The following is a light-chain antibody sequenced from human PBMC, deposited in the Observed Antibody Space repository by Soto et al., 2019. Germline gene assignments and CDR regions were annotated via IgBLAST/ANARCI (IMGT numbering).Light chain of an antibody. CDR2: EVS. J-gene: IGLJ3*02. V-gene: IGLV2-14*01. Sequence: QSALTQPASVSGSPGQSITISCTGTSSDVGGYNYVSWYQHHPGKAPKLMIYEVSNRPSGSSNRFSGSKSGNTASLTISGLQAEDEADYYCSSYTTSSTLVFGGGTKLT. CDR1: SSDVGGYNY. CDR3: SSYTTSSTLV.